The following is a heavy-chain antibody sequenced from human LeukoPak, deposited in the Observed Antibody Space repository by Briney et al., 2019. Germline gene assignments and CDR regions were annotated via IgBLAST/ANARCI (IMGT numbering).Heavy chain of an antibody. CDR1: GGSFSGYY. J-gene: IGHJ5*02. CDR3: ARVNTIFGVVIPNWFDP. CDR2: INHSGST. D-gene: IGHD3-3*01. Sequence: SETLSLTCAVYGGSFSGYYWSWIRQPPGKGLEWIGEINHSGSTNYNPSLKSRVTISMDKSKNQFSLNLSSVTAADTAVYYCARVNTIFGVVIPNWFDPWGQGTLVTVSS. V-gene: IGHV4-34*01.